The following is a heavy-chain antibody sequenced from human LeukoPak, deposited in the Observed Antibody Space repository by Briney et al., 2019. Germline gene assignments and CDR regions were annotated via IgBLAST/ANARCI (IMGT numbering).Heavy chain of an antibody. Sequence: GESLKISCKGSGYRFTIYWIGWVRPMPGRGLEGIGIIYPGDSDIRYSPSFQGQVNISADKSISTAYLQWSSLKASDTAMYYCVRRTTGEYYFDYWGQGTLVTVSS. CDR3: VRRTTGEYYFDY. V-gene: IGHV5-51*01. CDR2: IYPGDSDI. J-gene: IGHJ4*02. CDR1: GYRFTIYW. D-gene: IGHD7-27*01.